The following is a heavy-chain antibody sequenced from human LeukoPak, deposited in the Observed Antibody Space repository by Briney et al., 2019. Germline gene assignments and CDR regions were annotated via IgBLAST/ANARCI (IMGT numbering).Heavy chain of an antibody. CDR1: GGSISSYY. V-gene: IGHV4-59*08. CDR2: IYYSGST. J-gene: IGHJ4*02. Sequence: PSETLSLTCTVSGGSISSYYWSWIRQPPGKGLEWIGYIYYSGSTNYNPSLKSRVTISVDTPKNQFSLKLSSVTAADTAVYDCARLPLRSHFDYWGQGTLVTVSS. CDR3: ARLPLRSHFDY.